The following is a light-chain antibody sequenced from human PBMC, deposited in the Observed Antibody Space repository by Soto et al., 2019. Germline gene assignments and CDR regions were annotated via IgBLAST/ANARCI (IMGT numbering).Light chain of an antibody. CDR1: QSVSNN. CDR2: HAS. Sequence: EIVMTQSPATLSVSPGERATLSCRASQSVSNNLAWYQQKPCQAPRLLIYHASTGATGIPARFSVSGSGTELTLTISSVQSEDFAVYYCQQYNEWPLTFGGGTKAEIK. J-gene: IGKJ4*01. CDR3: QQYNEWPLT. V-gene: IGKV3-15*01.